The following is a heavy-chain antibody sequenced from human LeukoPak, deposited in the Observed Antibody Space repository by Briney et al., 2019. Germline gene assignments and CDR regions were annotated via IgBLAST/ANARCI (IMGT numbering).Heavy chain of an antibody. Sequence: GASVKVSCKASGYSFTSYEITWVRQAPGQGLEWMGWISTCTGNTNYAQKLQGRVTMTTDTSTSTGYMELRNLRSDDTAVYYWARTRDGYNLWGEGSLVTVSS. D-gene: IGHD5-24*01. CDR2: ISTCTGNT. V-gene: IGHV1-18*01. CDR3: ARTRDGYNL. CDR1: GYSFTSYE. J-gene: IGHJ4*02.